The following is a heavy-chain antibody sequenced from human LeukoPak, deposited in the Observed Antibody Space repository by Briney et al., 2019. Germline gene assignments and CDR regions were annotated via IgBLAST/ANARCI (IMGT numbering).Heavy chain of an antibody. V-gene: IGHV5-51*01. J-gene: IGHJ4*02. CDR1: EYSFTSYW. Sequence: GESLKISCKGSEYSFTSYWIGWVRRMPGKGLEWMGIVYPGDSDTRYSPSFQGQVTISADKSISTAYLQWSSLKASDTAMYYCARRSDRHFDYWGQGTLVAVSS. D-gene: IGHD2-15*01. CDR3: ARRSDRHFDY. CDR2: VYPGDSDT.